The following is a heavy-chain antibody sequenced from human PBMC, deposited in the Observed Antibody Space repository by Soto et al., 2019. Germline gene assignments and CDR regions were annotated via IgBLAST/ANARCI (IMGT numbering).Heavy chain of an antibody. Sequence: GGSLRLSCAASVFTFDDYAMHWVRQAPGKGLERVSGISGNSGSIGYADSVKGRFTISRDNAKNSLYLQMNSLRAEDTALYCCAKDIGCSSTSCYRLHSTYDYYYGMDVWGQGATVTVSS. CDR3: AKDIGCSSTSCYRLHSTYDYYYGMDV. D-gene: IGHD2-2*02. V-gene: IGHV3-9*01. CDR1: VFTFDDYA. CDR2: ISGNSGSI. J-gene: IGHJ6*02.